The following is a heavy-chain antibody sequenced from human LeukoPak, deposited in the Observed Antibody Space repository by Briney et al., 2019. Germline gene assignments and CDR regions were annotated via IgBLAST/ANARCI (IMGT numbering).Heavy chain of an antibody. Sequence: PGGSLRLSCGASGFTVSTNYMSWVRQAPGKGLEWVSIIYSGGSTYYADSVKGRFTISRDNSKNTLYLQMNSLRAEDTAVYYCAREYRGSRRSDAFDIWGQGTMVTVSS. D-gene: IGHD3-10*01. CDR2: IYSGGST. CDR3: AREYRGSRRSDAFDI. V-gene: IGHV3-66*01. CDR1: GFTVSTNY. J-gene: IGHJ3*02.